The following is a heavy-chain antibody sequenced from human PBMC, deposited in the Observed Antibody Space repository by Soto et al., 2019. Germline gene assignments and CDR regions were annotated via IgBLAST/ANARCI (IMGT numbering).Heavy chain of an antibody. CDR2: IYWDDDK. CDR1: GFSLRSNGVG. J-gene: IGHJ4*02. D-gene: IGHD6-25*01. Sequence: QITLKESGPTLVKTTQTLTLTCTFSGFSLRSNGVGVGWIRQPPGKALEWLALIYWDDDKRYSPSLKSRLTITKDTSKNEVVLTMTNMDPVDTATYYCAHRRARNNIAAFDFWGQGTLVTVSS. V-gene: IGHV2-5*02. CDR3: AHRRARNNIAAFDF.